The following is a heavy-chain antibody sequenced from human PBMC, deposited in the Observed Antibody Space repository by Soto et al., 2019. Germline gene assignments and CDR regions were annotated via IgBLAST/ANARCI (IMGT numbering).Heavy chain of an antibody. V-gene: IGHV4-4*02. D-gene: IGHD3-10*01. CDR2: IYHSGST. Sequence: LSLTCAVSGGSISSSNWWSWVRQPPGKGLEWIGEIYHSGSTNYNPSLKSRVTISVDKSKNQFSLKLSSVTAADTAVYYCARCYGSGSSYYYYYGMDVWGQGTTVTVSS. J-gene: IGHJ6*02. CDR3: ARCYGSGSSYYYYYGMDV. CDR1: GGSISSSNW.